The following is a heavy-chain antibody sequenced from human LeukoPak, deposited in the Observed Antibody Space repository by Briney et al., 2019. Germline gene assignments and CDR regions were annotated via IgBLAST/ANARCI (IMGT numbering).Heavy chain of an antibody. V-gene: IGHV3-7*03. D-gene: IGHD4-17*01. CDR2: IKQDGSEK. CDR3: AKDFTGYGDDYFDY. CDR1: GFTFSSYW. Sequence: GGSLRLSCAASGFTFSSYWMSWVRQAPGKGLEWVANIKQDGSEKYYVDSVKGRFTISRDNAKNSLYLQMNSLRAEDTALYYCAKDFTGYGDDYFDYWGQGTLVTVSS. J-gene: IGHJ4*02.